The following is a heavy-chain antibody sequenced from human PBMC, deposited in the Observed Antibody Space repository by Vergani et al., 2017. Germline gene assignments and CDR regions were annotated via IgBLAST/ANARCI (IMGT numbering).Heavy chain of an antibody. CDR2: ISWNSGSI. J-gene: IGHJ4*02. CDR3: AKDVDIVATTYFDY. CDR1: GFTFDDYA. V-gene: IGHV3-9*01. D-gene: IGHD5-12*01. Sequence: EVQVVESGGGLVQPGGSLRLSCAASGFTFDDYAMHWVRQAPGKGLEWVSGISWNSGSIGYADSVKGRFTISRDNAKNSLYLQMNSLRAEDTALYYCAKDVDIVATTYFDYWGQGTLVTVSS.